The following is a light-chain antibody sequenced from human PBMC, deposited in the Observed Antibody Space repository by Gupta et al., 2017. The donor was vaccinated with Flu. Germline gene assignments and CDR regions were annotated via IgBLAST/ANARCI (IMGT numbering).Light chain of an antibody. J-gene: IGLJ3*02. CDR3: GTWDSSRSAAV. Sequence: QSVLTQPPSASAAPGQKVSISCSGSTSNIGNNYVSWYQQVPGTAPKLLIFENSQRPSGIPDRFSGSKSGTSATLGVTGLQTGDEDDYYCGTWDSSRSAAVFGGGTKLTVL. CDR1: TSNIGNNY. CDR2: ENS. V-gene: IGLV1-51*01.